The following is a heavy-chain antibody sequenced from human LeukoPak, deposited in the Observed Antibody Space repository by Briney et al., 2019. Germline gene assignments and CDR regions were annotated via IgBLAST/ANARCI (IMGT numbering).Heavy chain of an antibody. J-gene: IGHJ4*02. D-gene: IGHD6-19*01. CDR1: GFTFSSYS. CDR3: VRAVAGYFDY. CDR2: ISSSSSYI. Sequence: GGSLRLSCAASGFTFSSYSMNWVRQAPGKGLEGVSSISSSSSYIYYADSVKGRFTISRDNAKNSLYLQMNSLRAEDTAVYYCVRAVAGYFDYWGQGTLVTVSS. V-gene: IGHV3-21*01.